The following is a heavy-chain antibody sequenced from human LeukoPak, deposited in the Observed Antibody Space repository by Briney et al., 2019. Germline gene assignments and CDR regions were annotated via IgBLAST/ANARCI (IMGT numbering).Heavy chain of an antibody. CDR3: AHSFTQYVWGSYRFGRFDP. CDR1: GFSLSTSGVG. V-gene: IGHV2-5*01. J-gene: IGHJ5*02. Sequence: ESGPTLVNPTQALTLTCTFSGFSLSTSGVGVGWIRQPPGKALEWLALIYWNDDKRYSPSLKSRLTITKDTSKNQVVLTMTNMDPVDTATYYCAHSFTQYVWGSYRFGRFDPWGQGTLVTVSS. CDR2: IYWNDDK. D-gene: IGHD3-16*02.